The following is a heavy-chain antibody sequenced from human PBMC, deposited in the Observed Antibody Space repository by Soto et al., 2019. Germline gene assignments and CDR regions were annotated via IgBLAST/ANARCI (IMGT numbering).Heavy chain of an antibody. D-gene: IGHD1-1*01. CDR1: GHTLTELS. V-gene: IGHV1-24*01. Sequence: QVQLVQSGAEVKKPGASVKVSCKVSGHTLTELSMHWVRQAPGKGLEWMGRFDPEDGETISAQKFQGRVTMTEDTSTDSTYMELSSLRSEDTAVYYCAAGGTRWLHSPFDYWGQGTLVTISS. J-gene: IGHJ4*02. CDR2: FDPEDGET. CDR3: AAGGTRWLHSPFDY.